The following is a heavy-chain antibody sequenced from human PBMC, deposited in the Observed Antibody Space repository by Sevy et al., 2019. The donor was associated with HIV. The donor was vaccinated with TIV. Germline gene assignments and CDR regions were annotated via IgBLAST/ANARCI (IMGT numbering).Heavy chain of an antibody. CDR2: ISYDGSNK. J-gene: IGHJ4*02. V-gene: IGHV3-30-3*01. D-gene: IGHD3-3*01. CDR3: ARDRNSITIFGVVIQTILIDY. Sequence: GGSLRLSCAASGFTFSSYAMHWVRQAPGKGLEWVAVISYDGSNKYYADSVKGRFTISRDNSKNTLYLQMNSLRAEDTAVYYCARDRNSITIFGVVIQTILIDYWGQGTLVTVSS. CDR1: GFTFSSYA.